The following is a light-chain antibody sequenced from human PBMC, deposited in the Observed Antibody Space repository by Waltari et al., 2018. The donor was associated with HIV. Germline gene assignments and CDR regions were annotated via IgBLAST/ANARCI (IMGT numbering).Light chain of an antibody. J-gene: IGKJ1*01. Sequence: EIVLTQSPGTLSLSPGERATLSCRASQTVDRNCLAWYQQTPGQAPRLLIYGASSTATGVPDRVSGSGSGTDFTLTISRLEPEDFAVFYCQQYSIAPWTFGQGTKVEV. CDR3: QQYSIAPWT. V-gene: IGKV3-20*01. CDR2: GAS. CDR1: QTVDRNC.